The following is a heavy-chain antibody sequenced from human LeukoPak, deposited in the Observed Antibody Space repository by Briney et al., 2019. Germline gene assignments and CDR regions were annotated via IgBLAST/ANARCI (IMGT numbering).Heavy chain of an antibody. CDR3: ARGLMATINYFDY. J-gene: IGHJ4*02. CDR1: GGSISSYY. Sequence: TSETLSLTCTVSGGSISSYYWSWIRQPPGKGLEWIGYIYYSGSTNYNPSLKSRVTISVDTSKNQFSLKLSSVTAADTAVYDCARGLMATINYFDYWGQGTLVTVSS. CDR2: IYYSGST. D-gene: IGHD5-24*01. V-gene: IGHV4-59*01.